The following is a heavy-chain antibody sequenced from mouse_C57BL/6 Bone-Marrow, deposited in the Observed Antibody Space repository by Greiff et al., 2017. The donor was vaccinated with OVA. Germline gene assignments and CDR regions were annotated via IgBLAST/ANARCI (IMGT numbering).Heavy chain of an antibody. V-gene: IGHV1-69*01. CDR3: ARHGDYYGSSPKYFDV. D-gene: IGHD1-1*01. CDR1: GYTFTSYW. Sequence: QVQLKQPGAELVMPGASVKLSCKASGYTFTSYWMHWVKQRPGQGLEWIGEIDPSDSYTNYNQKFKGKSTLTVDKSSSTAYMQLSSLTSEDSAVYYCARHGDYYGSSPKYFDVWGTGTTVTVSS. J-gene: IGHJ1*03. CDR2: IDPSDSYT.